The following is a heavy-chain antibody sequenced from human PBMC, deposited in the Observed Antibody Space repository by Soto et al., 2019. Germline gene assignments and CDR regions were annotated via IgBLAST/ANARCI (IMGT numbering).Heavy chain of an antibody. Sequence: SLTISCEGSGYSFTSYWIGWVRQVPGKGLEWMGIIYPGDSDTRYIPSFQGQVTISAHQSISTAYLQWSRLKPSDTAMYYCARLVNVVVPAAIGGYNWSGPWGQGTLVTVSS. CDR1: GYSFTSYW. D-gene: IGHD2-2*02. CDR2: IYPGDSDT. V-gene: IGHV5-51*01. CDR3: ARLVNVVVPAAIGGYNWSGP. J-gene: IGHJ5*02.